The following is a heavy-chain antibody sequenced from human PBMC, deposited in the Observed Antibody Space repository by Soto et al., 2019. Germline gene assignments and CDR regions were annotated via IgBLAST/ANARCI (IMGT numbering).Heavy chain of an antibody. CDR3: ARDGREASGMDV. CDR1: GXSISSHY. J-gene: IGHJ6*02. V-gene: IGHV4-59*11. D-gene: IGHD1-26*01. CDR2: IYYRGST. Sequence: LSLTFTVSGXSISSHYWSWVRQAPGKGLEWIGHIYYRGSTSYNPSLRSRSTISVDTSNNQFSLKLNSVTTADTAVYYCARDGREASGMDVWGQGTKVTVSS.